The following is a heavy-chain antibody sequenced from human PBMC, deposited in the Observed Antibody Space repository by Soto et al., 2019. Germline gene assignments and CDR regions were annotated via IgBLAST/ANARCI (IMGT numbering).Heavy chain of an antibody. V-gene: IGHV1-18*01. CDR3: ASAISSGWYLGAFDI. J-gene: IGHJ3*02. CDR2: ISAYNGNT. Sequence: GASVKVSCKASGYTFTSYGISWVRQAPGQGLEWMGWISAYNGNTNYAQKLQGRVTMTTDTSTSTAYTELRSLRSDDTAVYYCASAISSGWYLGAFDIWGQGTMVTVSS. D-gene: IGHD6-19*01. CDR1: GYTFTSYG.